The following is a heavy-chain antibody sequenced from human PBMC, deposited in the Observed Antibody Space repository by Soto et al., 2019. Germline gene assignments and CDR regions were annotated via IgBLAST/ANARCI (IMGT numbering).Heavy chain of an antibody. CDR2: IYYSGST. CDR1: GGSISSGGYY. Sequence: QVQLQESGPGLVKPSQTLSLTCTVSGGSISSGGYYWGWIRQHPGKGLEWIGYIYYSGSTYYNPSLKSRVTISVDTSKNQFSLKLSSVTAADTAVYYCAREIAVRGPDWYFDLWGRGTLVTVSS. J-gene: IGHJ2*01. CDR3: AREIAVRGPDWYFDL. D-gene: IGHD6-6*01. V-gene: IGHV4-31*03.